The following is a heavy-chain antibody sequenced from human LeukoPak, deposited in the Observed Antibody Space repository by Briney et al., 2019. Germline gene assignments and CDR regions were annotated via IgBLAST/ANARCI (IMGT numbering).Heavy chain of an antibody. Sequence: GSLRLSCAASGFTFSTFAMIWVRQPPGKGLEWVSSIFPSGGEIHYADSVRGRFTISRDNSKSTLPLQMNSLRAEDTAVYYCAKDLYYYDRGGQAAFDIWGQGTMVTVSS. CDR2: IFPSGGEI. D-gene: IGHD3-22*01. CDR3: AKDLYYYDRGGQAAFDI. J-gene: IGHJ3*02. CDR1: GFTFSTFA. V-gene: IGHV3-23*01.